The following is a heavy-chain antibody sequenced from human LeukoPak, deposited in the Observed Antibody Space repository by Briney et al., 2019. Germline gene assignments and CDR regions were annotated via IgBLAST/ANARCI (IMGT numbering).Heavy chain of an antibody. D-gene: IGHD6-19*01. J-gene: IGHJ4*02. CDR1: GFTFSSYS. CDR2: ISSSSSYI. V-gene: IGHV3-21*01. Sequence: TGGSLRLSCAASGFTFSSYSMNWVRQAPGKGLEWVSSISSSSSYIYYADSVKGRFTLSRDNAKNSLYLQMNSLRAEDTAVYYCARTYSSGWYALYFDYWGQGTLVTVSS. CDR3: ARTYSSGWYALYFDY.